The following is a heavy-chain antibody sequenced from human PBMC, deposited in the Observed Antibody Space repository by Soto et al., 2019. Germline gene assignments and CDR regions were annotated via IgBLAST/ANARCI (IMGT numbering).Heavy chain of an antibody. V-gene: IGHV4-34*01. D-gene: IGHD3-16*02. CDR2: INHSGST. J-gene: IGHJ4*02. CDR1: GGSFSGYY. CDR3: ARGCYDYIWGSYRYLYYFDY. Sequence: SQTLSLTCAVYGGSFSGYYWSWIRQPPGKGLEWIGEINHSGSTNYNPSLKSRVTISVDTSKNQFSLKLSSVTAADTAVYYCARGCYDYIWGSYRYLYYFDYWGQGTLVTVSS.